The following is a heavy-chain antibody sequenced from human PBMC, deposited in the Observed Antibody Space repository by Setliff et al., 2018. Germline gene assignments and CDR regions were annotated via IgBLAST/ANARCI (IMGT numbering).Heavy chain of an antibody. J-gene: IGHJ3*02. D-gene: IGHD6-19*01. CDR3: ARDPLGEIAVAGHDAFDI. Sequence: SETLSLTCAVSGGSISSSNWWSWVRQPPGKGLEWIGEIYHSGSTNYNPSLKSRVTISVDKSKNQFSLKLSSVTAADTAVYYCARDPLGEIAVAGHDAFDIWGQGTMVTISS. V-gene: IGHV4-4*02. CDR2: IYHSGST. CDR1: GGSISSSNW.